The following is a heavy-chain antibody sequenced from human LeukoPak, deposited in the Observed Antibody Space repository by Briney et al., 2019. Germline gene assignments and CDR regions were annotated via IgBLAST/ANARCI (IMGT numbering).Heavy chain of an antibody. Sequence: PGGSLRLSCAASEFTFSSFYMNWIRQAPGKGLEWVATIDKDGSETYYEDSVRGRFTISRDNAKNSLYLEMNSLRAEDTAVYYCARIFGYYYYYMDVWGKGTPVTISS. CDR3: ARIFGYYYYYMDV. CDR2: IDKDGSET. V-gene: IGHV3-7*01. D-gene: IGHD3-3*01. J-gene: IGHJ6*03. CDR1: EFTFSSFY.